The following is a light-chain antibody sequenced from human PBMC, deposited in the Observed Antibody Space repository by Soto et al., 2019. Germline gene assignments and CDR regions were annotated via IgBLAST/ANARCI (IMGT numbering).Light chain of an antibody. J-gene: IGLJ1*01. CDR1: SSDVGGYNY. Sequence: QSVLTQPASVSGSPGQSITISCTGTSSDVGGYNYVSWYQQHPGKAPKLMIYEVSNRPSGVSNRFSGSKSGNTASLTISGLQAEDEADYYCSSYTSTTGNVFGTATTVTVL. CDR3: SSYTSTTGNV. CDR2: EVS. V-gene: IGLV2-14*01.